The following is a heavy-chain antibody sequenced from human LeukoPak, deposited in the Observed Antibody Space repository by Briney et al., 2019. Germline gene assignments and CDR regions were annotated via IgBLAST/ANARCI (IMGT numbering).Heavy chain of an antibody. CDR1: GGTFSSYA. V-gene: IGHV1-69*05. CDR3: ATDCGGDCYSVGG. Sequence: ASVKVSCKASGGTFSSYAISWVRQAPGQGLEWMGRIIPIFGTANYAQKFQGRVTITTDESTSTAYMELSRLRSEDTAVYYCATDCGGDCYSVGGWGQGTLVTVSS. CDR2: IIPIFGTA. J-gene: IGHJ4*02. D-gene: IGHD2-21*02.